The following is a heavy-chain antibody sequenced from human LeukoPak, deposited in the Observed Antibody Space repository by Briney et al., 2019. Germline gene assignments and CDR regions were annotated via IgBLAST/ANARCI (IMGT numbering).Heavy chain of an antibody. Sequence: PSETLSLTCAVYGGSFSGYYWGWIRQPPGEGLEWIGEINHSGSTNYNPSLKSRVTISVDTSKNQFSLKLSSVTAADTAVYYCARANQWLVRSWFDPWGQGTLVTVSS. CDR2: INHSGST. D-gene: IGHD6-19*01. J-gene: IGHJ5*02. CDR1: GGSFSGYY. CDR3: ARANQWLVRSWFDP. V-gene: IGHV4-34*01.